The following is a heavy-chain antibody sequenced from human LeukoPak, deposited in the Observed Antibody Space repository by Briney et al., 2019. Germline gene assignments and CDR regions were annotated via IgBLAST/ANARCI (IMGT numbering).Heavy chain of an antibody. CDR2: INPNSGGT. Sequence: ASVKVSCKASGGTFSSYAISWVRQAPGQGLEWMGWINPNSGGTNYAQKFQGRVTMTRDTSISTAYMELSRLRSDDTAVYYCAREDSSGYYYYFDYWGQGTLVTVSS. CDR3: AREDSSGYYYYFDY. CDR1: GGTFSSYA. D-gene: IGHD3-22*01. J-gene: IGHJ4*02. V-gene: IGHV1-2*02.